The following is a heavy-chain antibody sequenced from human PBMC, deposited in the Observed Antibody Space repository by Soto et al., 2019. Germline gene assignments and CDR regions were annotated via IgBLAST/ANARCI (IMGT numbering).Heavy chain of an antibody. V-gene: IGHV3-64*01. CDR1: EFTFSSYV. D-gene: IGHD3-10*01. CDR3: AREGSRNAFDI. CDR2: ISSNGDTT. Sequence: GSLRLSCAASEFTFSSYVIYWVRQAPGKGLEYVSSISSNGDTTYYANSVKGRFTVSRDNSKNTVYLHMGSLRAEDTALYYCAREGSRNAFDIWGQGTTVTVSS. J-gene: IGHJ3*02.